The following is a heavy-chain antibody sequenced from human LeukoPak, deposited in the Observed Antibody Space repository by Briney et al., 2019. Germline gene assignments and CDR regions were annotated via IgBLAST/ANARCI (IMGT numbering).Heavy chain of an antibody. CDR2: INHSGST. J-gene: IGHJ4*02. CDR1: GGSFSGYY. V-gene: IGHV4-34*01. D-gene: IGHD2-21*01. CDR3: ATQPIPLYGETYMPRVFDY. Sequence: PSETLSLTCAVYGGSFSGYYWSWIRQPAGKGLEWIGEINHSGSTNYNPSLKSRVTISVDTSKNQFSLKLSSVTAADTAVYYCATQPIPLYGETYMPRVFDYWGQGTLVTVSS.